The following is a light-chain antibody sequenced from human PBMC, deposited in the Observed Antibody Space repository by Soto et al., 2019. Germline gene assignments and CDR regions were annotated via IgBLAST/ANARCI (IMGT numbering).Light chain of an antibody. Sequence: QSALTQPPSVSGSPGQSVTISCTGTSSDVGSYDRVSWYQQPPGTAPKLMIYEVINRPSGVPDRFSGSKSGNTASLTISGLQAEDEADYYCISYTTSSTVVFGGGTKLTVL. CDR1: SSDVGSYDR. CDR3: ISYTTSSTVV. J-gene: IGLJ2*01. V-gene: IGLV2-18*02. CDR2: EVI.